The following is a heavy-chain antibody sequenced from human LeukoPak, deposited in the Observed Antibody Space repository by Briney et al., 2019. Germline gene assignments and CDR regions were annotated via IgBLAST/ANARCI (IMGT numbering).Heavy chain of an antibody. V-gene: IGHV1-46*01. Sequence: GGSLRLSCAASGFTFTSYYMHWVRQAPGQGLEWMGIINPSGGSTSYAQKFQGRVTMTRDMSTSTVYMELSSLRSEDTAVYYCARVEYSSSSAAYYFDYWGQGTLVTVSS. CDR2: INPSGGST. CDR3: ARVEYSSSSAAYYFDY. D-gene: IGHD6-6*01. CDR1: GFTFTSYY. J-gene: IGHJ4*02.